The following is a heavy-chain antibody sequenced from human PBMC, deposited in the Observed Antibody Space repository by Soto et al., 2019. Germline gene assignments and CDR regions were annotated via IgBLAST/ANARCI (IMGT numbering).Heavy chain of an antibody. CDR2: ISSGAFTI. D-gene: IGHD1-1*01. V-gene: IGHV3-11*01. CDR3: SRDTTRLDH. J-gene: IGHJ4*02. Sequence: GGSLRLSCVVSGFSFSDSYMSWVRQVPGKGLEWIASISSGAFTISYAAAANGRFTISREDGHNSLFLQMDSLRAEDTALYYCSRDTTRLDHWGQGTLVTVSS. CDR1: GFSFSDSY.